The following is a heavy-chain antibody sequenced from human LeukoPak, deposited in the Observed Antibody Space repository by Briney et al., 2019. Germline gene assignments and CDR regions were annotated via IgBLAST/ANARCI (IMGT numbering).Heavy chain of an antibody. Sequence: ASVKVSRKASGYTFTDYYINWMRQAPGQGLEWMGVLNPSLGTTAYAQKFQGRLTMTMDMSTNTVYMELSSLTSEDTAVFYCARGVRAGHRENWFDPWGQGTLVTVSS. D-gene: IGHD6-19*01. J-gene: IGHJ5*02. CDR3: ARGVRAGHRENWFDP. CDR1: GYTFTDYY. CDR2: LNPSLGTT. V-gene: IGHV1-46*01.